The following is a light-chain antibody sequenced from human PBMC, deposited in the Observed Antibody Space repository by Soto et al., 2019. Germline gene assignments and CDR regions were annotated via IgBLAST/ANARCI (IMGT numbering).Light chain of an antibody. J-gene: IGKJ3*01. CDR2: DAS. V-gene: IGKV3-11*01. CDR1: QSVSSY. CDR3: RQRSNWPPEVT. Sequence: EIVLTQSPATLSLSPGERATLSCRASQSVSSYYVWYQQKPGQAPSRLIFDASNSTTTIPPRISSGGSGTDFTPTTSSLEPDDFAVYYCRQRSNWPPEVTFGPGTKVDIK.